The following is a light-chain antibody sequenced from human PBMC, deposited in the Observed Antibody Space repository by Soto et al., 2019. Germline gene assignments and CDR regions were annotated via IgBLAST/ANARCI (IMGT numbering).Light chain of an antibody. J-gene: IGKJ3*01. V-gene: IGKV3-15*01. CDR2: GAS. CDR1: QSVSSN. Sequence: EIVMTQSPATLSVSPGERATLSCRASQSVSSNLAWYQQKPGQAPRLLIYGASTRATGIPARFSGSGSGTEFTLTISSLQFEDFAVYYCQQHNNWPRTFGPGS. CDR3: QQHNNWPRT.